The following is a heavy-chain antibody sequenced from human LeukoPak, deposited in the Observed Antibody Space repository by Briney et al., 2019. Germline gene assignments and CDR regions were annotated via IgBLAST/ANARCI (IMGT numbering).Heavy chain of an antibody. D-gene: IGHD5-12*01. CDR3: ATGSGYDWHPRYY. CDR2: ISSSSSYI. V-gene: IGHV3-21*01. J-gene: IGHJ4*02. Sequence: NPGGSLRLSCAASGFTFSSYSMNWVRQAPGKGLEWVSSISSSSSYIYYADSVKGRFTISRDNAKTSLYLQMNSLRAEDTAVYYCATGSGYDWHPRYYWGQGTLVTVSS. CDR1: GFTFSSYS.